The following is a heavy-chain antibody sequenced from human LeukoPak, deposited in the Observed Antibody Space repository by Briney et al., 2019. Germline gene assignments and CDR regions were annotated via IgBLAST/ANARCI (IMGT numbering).Heavy chain of an antibody. J-gene: IGHJ4*02. CDR3: ARGGYCSSTSCYGDFDY. Sequence: SETLSLTCAVYGGSFSGYYWSWIRQPPGKGLEWIGEINHSGSTNYNPPLKSRVTISVDTSKNQFSLKLSSVTAADTAVYYCARGGYCSSTSCYGDFDYWGQGTLVTVSS. CDR1: GGSFSGYY. V-gene: IGHV4-34*01. D-gene: IGHD2-2*01. CDR2: INHSGST.